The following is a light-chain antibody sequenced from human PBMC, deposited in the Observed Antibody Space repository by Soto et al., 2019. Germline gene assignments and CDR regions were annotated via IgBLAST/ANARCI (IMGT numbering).Light chain of an antibody. Sequence: QSALTQPRSVSGSPGQSLTISCSGSSSDIGDYDYVSWYQQHPGKAPTLLIYDVTKRPSGFPDRFSGSKSGDTASLTISGLQAGDEGNYYCCSYVGSNTLYVFGTGTKLTVL. CDR2: DVT. V-gene: IGLV2-11*01. J-gene: IGLJ1*01. CDR3: CSYVGSNTLYV. CDR1: SSDIGDYDY.